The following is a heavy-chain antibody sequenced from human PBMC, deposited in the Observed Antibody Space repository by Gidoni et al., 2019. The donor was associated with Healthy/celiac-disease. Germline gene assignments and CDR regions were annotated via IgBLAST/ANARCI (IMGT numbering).Heavy chain of an antibody. D-gene: IGHD1-26*01. V-gene: IGHV3-30-3*01. Sequence: QVQLVEAGGGVVQPGRSLILSCAASGFTYSSYAMHWVRQPPGKGLEWVAVISYDGSNKYYADYVKGRFTISRDNSKNTLYLQMNSLRAEDTAVYYCARQYSGSPTGHFDYWGQGTLVTVSS. CDR1: GFTYSSYA. J-gene: IGHJ4*02. CDR2: ISYDGSNK. CDR3: ARQYSGSPTGHFDY.